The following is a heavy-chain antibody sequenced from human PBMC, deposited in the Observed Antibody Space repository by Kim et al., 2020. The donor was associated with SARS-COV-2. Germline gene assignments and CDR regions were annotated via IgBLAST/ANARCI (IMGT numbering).Heavy chain of an antibody. J-gene: IGHJ4*02. D-gene: IGHD5-12*01. CDR2: SYI. CDR3: AASGGYDDL. Sequence: SYIYYADSVKGRFTISRDNAKNSLYLQMNSLRAEDTAVYYCAASGGYDDLWGQGTLVTVSS. V-gene: IGHV3-21*01.